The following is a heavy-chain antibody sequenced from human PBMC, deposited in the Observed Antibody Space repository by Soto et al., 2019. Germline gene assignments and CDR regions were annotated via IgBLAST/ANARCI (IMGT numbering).Heavy chain of an antibody. D-gene: IGHD3-16*01. Sequence: QLQLQESGPGLVKPSETLSLTCTVSGGSISSSSYYWGWIRQPPGKGLEWIGSIYYSGSTYYNPSLKSRVTISVDTSKNQFSLKLSSVTAADTAVYYCASERPYSWGRSGSSWFDPWGQGTLVTVSS. V-gene: IGHV4-39*01. CDR2: IYYSGST. J-gene: IGHJ5*02. CDR1: GGSISSSSYY. CDR3: ASERPYSWGRSGSSWFDP.